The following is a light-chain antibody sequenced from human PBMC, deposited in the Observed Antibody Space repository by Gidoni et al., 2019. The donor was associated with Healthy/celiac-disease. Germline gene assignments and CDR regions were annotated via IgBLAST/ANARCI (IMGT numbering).Light chain of an antibody. CDR2: DAS. J-gene: IGKJ2*03. V-gene: IGKV3-11*01. Sequence: IVLTQSPATLSLPPGERATLSCRASQSVSSYLAWYQQKPGQAPRLLIYDASNRATGIPARFSGSGSGTDFTLTISSLEPEDFAVYYCQQRSNWNSFXQXTKLEIK. CDR1: QSVSSY. CDR3: QQRSNWNS.